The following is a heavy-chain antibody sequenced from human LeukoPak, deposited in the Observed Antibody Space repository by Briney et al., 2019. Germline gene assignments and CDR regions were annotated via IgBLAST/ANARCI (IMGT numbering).Heavy chain of an antibody. Sequence: PGGSLRLSCAVSGITLSNYGMSWVRQAPGKGLEWVAGLSGSGRGTNYADSVQGRFTISRDNPKNTLYLQMNSLRAEDTAVYFCAKRGVVIRVFLVGFHKEAYYFDSWGQGALVTVSS. J-gene: IGHJ4*02. CDR3: AKRGVVIRVFLVGFHKEAYYFDS. CDR1: GITLSNYG. D-gene: IGHD3-10*01. V-gene: IGHV3-23*01. CDR2: LSGSGRGT.